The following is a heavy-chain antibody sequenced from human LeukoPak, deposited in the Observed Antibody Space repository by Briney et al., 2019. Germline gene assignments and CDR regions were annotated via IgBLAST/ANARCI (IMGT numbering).Heavy chain of an antibody. J-gene: IGHJ4*02. Sequence: GGSLRLSCVASGFTFSSYWMSWVRQAPGKGLEWVANIKQDGSEKYYVDSVKGRFTISRDNAKNSLYLQMNSLRAEDTAVYYCARGVYSSSFGFFDYWGQGTLVTVSS. CDR2: IKQDGSEK. CDR3: ARGVYSSSFGFFDY. D-gene: IGHD6-13*01. V-gene: IGHV3-7*01. CDR1: GFTFSSYW.